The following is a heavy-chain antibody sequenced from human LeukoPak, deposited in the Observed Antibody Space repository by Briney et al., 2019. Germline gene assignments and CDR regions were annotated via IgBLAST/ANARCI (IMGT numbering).Heavy chain of an antibody. D-gene: IGHD5-24*01. CDR3: ARDLDGYNGYYFDY. CDR2: IYTSGST. CDR1: GGSISSYY. Sequence: SETLSLTCTVSGGSISSYYWSWIRQPAGKGLEWIGRIYTSGSTNYSPSLTSRVTMSVDTSKNQFSLKLSSVTAADTAVYYCARDLDGYNGYYFDYWGQGTLVTVSS. V-gene: IGHV4-4*07. J-gene: IGHJ4*02.